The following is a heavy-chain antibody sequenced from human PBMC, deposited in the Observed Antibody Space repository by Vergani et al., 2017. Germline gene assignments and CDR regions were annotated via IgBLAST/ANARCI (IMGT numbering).Heavy chain of an antibody. CDR2: IYNSGST. V-gene: IGHV4-4*07. CDR1: GGSISSYY. CDR3: ARDGGVHLDYYYYYMDV. D-gene: IGHD3-16*01. J-gene: IGHJ6*03. Sequence: QVQLQESGPGLVKPSETLSLTCTVSGGSISSYYWSWIRQPAGKGLEWIGRIYNSGSTNYNPSLKSRVTMSVDTSKNQFSLQLSAVTAAATAVYYCARDGGVHLDYYYYYMDVWGKGTTVTVSS.